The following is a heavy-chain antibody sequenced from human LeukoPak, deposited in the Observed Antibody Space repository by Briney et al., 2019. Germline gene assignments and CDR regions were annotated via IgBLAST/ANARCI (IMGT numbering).Heavy chain of an antibody. Sequence: SETLTLTCAVFGGSSSDHDWSWIRQPPGKGLEWIGESNHRGATNYNPSLKSRVTLSLDTSKNQVSLKLNSLTAADTAVYYCARGKGDLSMIVMIVTAVEFYFDSWGPGTLVTVSS. J-gene: IGHJ4*02. D-gene: IGHD3-22*01. CDR2: SNHRGAT. V-gene: IGHV4-34*01. CDR3: ARGKGDLSMIVMIVTAVEFYFDS. CDR1: GGSSSDHD.